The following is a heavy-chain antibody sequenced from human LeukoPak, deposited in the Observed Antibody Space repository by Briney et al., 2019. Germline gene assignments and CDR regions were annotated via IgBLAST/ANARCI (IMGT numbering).Heavy chain of an antibody. CDR2: ISGSGGST. J-gene: IGHJ4*02. Sequence: GGSLRLSCAASGFTFSSYAMSWVRQAPGKGLEWVSAISGSGGSTYYADSVKGRFTISRDNSKNTLYLQMNSLRAEDTAVYYCAVPSVLWFGELCYWGQGTLVTVSS. CDR1: GFTFSSYA. CDR3: AVPSVLWFGELCY. D-gene: IGHD3-10*01. V-gene: IGHV3-23*01.